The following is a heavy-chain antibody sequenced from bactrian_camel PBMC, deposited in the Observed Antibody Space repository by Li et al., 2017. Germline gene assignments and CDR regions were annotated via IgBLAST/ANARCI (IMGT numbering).Heavy chain of an antibody. D-gene: IGHD2*01. Sequence: VQLVESGGGSVQAGGSLTLSCVGSEISLNHWMGWFRQVAGNQREAVASVSQDGTPTYADSVKGRFTISRDNAKNTLYLQLNSLKTEDTAMYSCAKARWPGGSWSSNPYEYRDLGQGTQVTVS. CDR2: VSQDGTP. CDR1: EISLNHW. J-gene: IGHJ4*01. V-gene: IGHV3S53*01. CDR3: AKARWPGGSWSSNPYEYRD.